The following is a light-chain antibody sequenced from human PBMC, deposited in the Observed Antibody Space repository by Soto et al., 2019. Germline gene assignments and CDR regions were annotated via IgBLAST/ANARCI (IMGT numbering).Light chain of an antibody. CDR2: SNN. CDR3: AAWDDSLNGRV. CDR1: SSNIGSNT. J-gene: IGLJ3*02. V-gene: IGLV1-44*01. Sequence: QSVLTQPPSASGTPGQRVTISCSGSSSNIGSNTVSWYQQLPLSAPQLLIYSNNQRPSGVPDRFSGSKSATSASLAISGLQSEDEADYYCAAWDDSLNGRVFGGGTKLTVL.